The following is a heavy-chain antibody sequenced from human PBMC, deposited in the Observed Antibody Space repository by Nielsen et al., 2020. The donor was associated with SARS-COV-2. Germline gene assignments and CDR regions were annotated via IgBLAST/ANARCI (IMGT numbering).Heavy chain of an antibody. J-gene: IGHJ3*02. CDR3: AKASDI. CDR1: GYTFTDYY. CDR2: INPYSGGT. V-gene: IGHV1-2*06. Sequence: ASVKVSCKASGYTFTDYYIHWVRQAPGQGLEWMGRINPYSGGTNYAQKFQGTVTMTRDASISTVYMELTSDDTAVYYCAKASDIWGQGTMVTVSS.